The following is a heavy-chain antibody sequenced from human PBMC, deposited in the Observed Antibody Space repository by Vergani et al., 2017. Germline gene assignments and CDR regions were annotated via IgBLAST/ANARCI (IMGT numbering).Heavy chain of an antibody. CDR3: ARDEQWLVRGVDY. CDR1: GFTFSSYS. Sequence: EVQLVESGGGLVKPGGSLRLSCAASGFTFSSYSMTWVRQAPGKGLEWVSSISSSSSYIYYADSVKGRFTISRDNAKNSLYLQMNSLRAEDTAVYYCARDEQWLVRGVDYWGQGTLVTVSS. J-gene: IGHJ4*02. V-gene: IGHV3-21*01. CDR2: ISSSSSYI. D-gene: IGHD6-19*01.